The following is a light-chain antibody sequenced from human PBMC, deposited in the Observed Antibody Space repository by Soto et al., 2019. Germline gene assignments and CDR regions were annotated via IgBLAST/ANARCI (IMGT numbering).Light chain of an antibody. CDR2: LDGSGSY. CDR3: ETWDTNGGV. V-gene: IGLV4-60*03. Sequence: QSVLTQSSSASASLGSSVKLTCTLSSGHSTYIIEWHQQQPGKAPRFLMKLDGSGSYNKGSGVPDRFSGSSSGAARYLTISTLQSEDEADYYCETWDTNGGVFGGGTKLTVL. CDR1: SGHSTYI. J-gene: IGLJ2*01.